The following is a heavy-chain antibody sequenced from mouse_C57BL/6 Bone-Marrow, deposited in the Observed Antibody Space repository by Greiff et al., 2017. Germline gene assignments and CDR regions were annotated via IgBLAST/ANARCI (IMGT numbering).Heavy chain of an antibody. D-gene: IGHD1-1*01. J-gene: IGHJ1*03. CDR1: GYTFTSYW. V-gene: IGHV1-53*01. Sequence: QVQLQQPGTELVKPGASVKLSCKASGYTFTSYWMHWVKQRPGQGLEWIGNINPSNGGTNYNEKFKSKATLTVDKSSSTAYMPRSSLTSEDSSVYYCARRGNCSRGWYFDVWGTGTTVTVSS. CDR3: ARRGNCSRGWYFDV. CDR2: INPSNGGT.